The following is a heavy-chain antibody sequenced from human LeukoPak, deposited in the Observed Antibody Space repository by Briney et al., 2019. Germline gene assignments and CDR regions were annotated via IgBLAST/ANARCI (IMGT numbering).Heavy chain of an antibody. Sequence: PSETLSLTCAVYGGSLGDYYWSWIRQPPGKGLEWIGEIHHSGGTNYNPSLKSRVTISVDTSKNQFSLKLSSVTAADTAVYYCAGPYRYYFDYWGQGTLVTVSS. V-gene: IGHV4-34*01. CDR3: AGPYRYYFDY. CDR1: GGSLGDYY. CDR2: IHHSGGT. J-gene: IGHJ4*02. D-gene: IGHD1-14*01.